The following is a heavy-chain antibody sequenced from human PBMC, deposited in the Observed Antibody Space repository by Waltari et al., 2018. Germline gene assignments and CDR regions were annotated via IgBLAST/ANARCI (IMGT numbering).Heavy chain of an antibody. D-gene: IGHD6-6*01. CDR3: ARDGYTSSTDVRPDY. CDR1: GYTFTSYG. Sequence: QVQLVQSGAEVKKPGASVKVSCKASGYTFTSYGITWVRQAPGQGLGWMGWISAYNGNTNFAQKLQGRVTMTTDTSTNTAYMDLRSLRSDDTAVYYCARDGYTSSTDVRPDYWGQGTLVTVSS. V-gene: IGHV1-18*01. J-gene: IGHJ4*02. CDR2: ISAYNGNT.